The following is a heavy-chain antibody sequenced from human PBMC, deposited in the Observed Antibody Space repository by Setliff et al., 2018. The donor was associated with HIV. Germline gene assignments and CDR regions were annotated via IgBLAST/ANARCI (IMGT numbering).Heavy chain of an antibody. Sequence: GGSLRLSCAASGFTVSSNFMTWVRQAPGKGLEWVSGINNSGTTKYADSVKGRFTISRDNSQNTVFLQMSSPRADDTAVYYCARDRQIAAAGRSNYYYGMDVWGQGTTVTVSS. D-gene: IGHD6-13*01. CDR2: INNSGTT. CDR1: GFTVSSNF. V-gene: IGHV3-53*01. J-gene: IGHJ6*02. CDR3: ARDRQIAAAGRSNYYYGMDV.